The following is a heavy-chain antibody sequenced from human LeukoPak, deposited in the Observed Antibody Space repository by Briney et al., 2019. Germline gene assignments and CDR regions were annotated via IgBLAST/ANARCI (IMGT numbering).Heavy chain of an antibody. J-gene: IGHJ3*02. CDR3: ASDVVVTVTDAFDI. CDR2: IYHSGST. CDR1: GYSISSGYY. V-gene: IGHV4-38-2*02. D-gene: IGHD2-21*02. Sequence: SETLSLTCTVSGYSISSGYYWGWIRQPPGKGLEWIGSIYHSGSTYYNPSLRSRVTISVDTSKNQFSLKLSSVTAADTAMYYCASDVVVTVTDAFDIWGQGTMVTVSS.